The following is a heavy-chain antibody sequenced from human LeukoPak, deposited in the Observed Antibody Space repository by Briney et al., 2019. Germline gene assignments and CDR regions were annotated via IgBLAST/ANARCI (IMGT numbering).Heavy chain of an antibody. CDR3: ARDKPGIAAPDV. Sequence: PGGSLRLSCTTSGFSFSAYTTNWIRQAPGKGLEWVSSIGASAYYGDSVRGRFTISRDDTKNSIYLQMDSLRVDDTAVYFCARDKPGIAAPDVWGKGTTVTVSS. CDR1: GFSFSAYT. J-gene: IGHJ6*04. V-gene: IGHV3-21*01. CDR2: IGASA. D-gene: IGHD6-13*01.